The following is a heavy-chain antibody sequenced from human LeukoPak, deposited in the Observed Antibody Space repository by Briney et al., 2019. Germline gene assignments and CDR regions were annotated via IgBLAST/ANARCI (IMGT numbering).Heavy chain of an antibody. D-gene: IGHD2-21*02. V-gene: IGHV5-51*01. CDR2: IYPGDSDT. Sequence: GEPLKISCKASGYSFTTYWIGWVRQKPGKGLEWMGIIYPGDSDTRYSPSFQGQVTISADKSISTVYLQWSSLKASDTAMYYCARRAYCGGDCYSDYWGQGTLVTVSS. CDR3: ARRAYCGGDCYSDY. CDR1: GYSFTTYW. J-gene: IGHJ4*02.